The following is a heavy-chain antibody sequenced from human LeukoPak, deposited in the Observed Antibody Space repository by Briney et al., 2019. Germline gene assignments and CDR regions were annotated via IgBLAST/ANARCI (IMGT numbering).Heavy chain of an antibody. Sequence: GGSLRLSCAASGFTFSSHAMSWVRQAPGKGLEWVSHISSSGGSTYYADSVKGRFTISRDNSKNTLYLQLDSLRAEDTAVYYFAKKVLSPYYFDSWGQGTLVTVSS. CDR2: ISSSGGST. CDR1: GFTFSSHA. J-gene: IGHJ4*02. CDR3: AKKVLSPYYFDS. V-gene: IGHV3-23*01. D-gene: IGHD3-16*02.